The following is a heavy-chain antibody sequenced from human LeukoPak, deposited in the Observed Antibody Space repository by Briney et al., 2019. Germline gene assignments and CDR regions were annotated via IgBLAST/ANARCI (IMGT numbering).Heavy chain of an antibody. CDR3: AREPRARKNYYGSGTHMTLGGMDV. V-gene: IGHV3-7*01. Sequence: GGSLRLSCTASGFIFSNYWMTWARQAPGKGLEWVAQINQDGSKEYYIDPVKAWFSISRDNARNSLSLQMNSLRAEDTAVYYCAREPRARKNYYGSGTHMTLGGMDVWGQGTTVTVSS. D-gene: IGHD3-10*01. J-gene: IGHJ6*02. CDR1: GFIFSNYW. CDR2: INQDGSKE.